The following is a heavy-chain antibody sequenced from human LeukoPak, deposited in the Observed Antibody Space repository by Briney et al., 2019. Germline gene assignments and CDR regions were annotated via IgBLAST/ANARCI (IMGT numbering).Heavy chain of an antibody. Sequence: PSETLSLTCTVSGGSISSSSYYWGWIRQPPGKGLEWIGSIYYSGSTYYNPSLKSRVTISVDTSKNQFSLKLSSVTAADTAVYYCAASNEYSSSSSFDYWGQGTLVTVSS. J-gene: IGHJ4*02. CDR1: GGSISSSSYY. V-gene: IGHV4-39*07. CDR2: IYYSGST. D-gene: IGHD6-6*01. CDR3: AASNEYSSSSSFDY.